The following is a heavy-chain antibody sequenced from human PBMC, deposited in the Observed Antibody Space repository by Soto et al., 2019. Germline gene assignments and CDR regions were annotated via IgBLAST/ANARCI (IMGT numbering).Heavy chain of an antibody. J-gene: IGHJ4*02. Sequence: SETLSLTCTVSGGSISSGGYYWSWLRQHPGKGLEWIGYIYYSGSTYYNPSLKRRVTISVDTSKNQFSLKLSAVTAADTAVYYCARSGGDYSNYPSDYWGQGTLVTVSS. CDR3: ARSGGDYSNYPSDY. D-gene: IGHD4-4*01. CDR1: GGSISSGGYY. CDR2: IYYSGST. V-gene: IGHV4-31*03.